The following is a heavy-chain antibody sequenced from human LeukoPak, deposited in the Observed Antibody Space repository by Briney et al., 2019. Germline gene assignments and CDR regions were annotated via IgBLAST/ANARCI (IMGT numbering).Heavy chain of an antibody. CDR3: AREGASYPLIY. CDR2: IYSGGST. V-gene: IGHV3-53*01. J-gene: IGHJ4*02. Sequence: GGSLRLSCAASGFTVSSNYMSWVRQAPGKGLEWVSVIYSGGSTYYADSVKGRFTISRDNSKNTLYLQMNSLRAEDTAVYYCAREGASYPLIYWGQGTLVTVSS. D-gene: IGHD5-18*01. CDR1: GFTVSSNY.